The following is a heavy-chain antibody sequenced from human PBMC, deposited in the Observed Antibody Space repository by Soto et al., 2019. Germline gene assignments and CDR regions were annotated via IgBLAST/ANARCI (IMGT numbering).Heavy chain of an antibody. CDR2: ISSSSGYI. J-gene: IGHJ6*02. Sequence: EVQLVESGGGLVKPGGSLRLSCAASGFTFSSYSMNWVRQAPGKGLEWVSSISSSSGYIYYADSVKGRFTISRDNAKNSLYLQMNSLRAEDTAVYYCARDRGYYGMDVWGQGTTVTVSS. CDR3: ARDRGYYGMDV. D-gene: IGHD3-10*01. CDR1: GFTFSSYS. V-gene: IGHV3-21*01.